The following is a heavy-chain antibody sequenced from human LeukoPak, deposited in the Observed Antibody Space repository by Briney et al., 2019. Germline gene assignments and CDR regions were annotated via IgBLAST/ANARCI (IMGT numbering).Heavy chain of an antibody. CDR3: ARVYPLWGGYTIGNYFDY. D-gene: IGHD5-12*01. V-gene: IGHV3-11*01. CDR2: ISSSGSTI. CDR1: GFTFSDYY. Sequence: GGSLRLSCAASGFTFSDYYMSWIRQAPGKGLEWVSYISSSGSTIYYADSVKGRFTISRDNAKNSLYLQMNSLRAEDTAVYYCARVYPLWGGYTIGNYFDYWGQGTLVTVSS. J-gene: IGHJ4*02.